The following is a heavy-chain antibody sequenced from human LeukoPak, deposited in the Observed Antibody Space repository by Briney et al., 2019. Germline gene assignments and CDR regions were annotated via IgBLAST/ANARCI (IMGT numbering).Heavy chain of an antibody. J-gene: IGHJ6*02. D-gene: IGHD3-10*01. CDR1: GFTFDDYA. CDR2: ISWDGGST. V-gene: IGHV3-43D*03. CDR3: AKDSGPGSYYNEGYYYGMDV. Sequence: GGSLRLSCAASGFTFDDYAMHWVRHAPGKGLEWVSLISWDGGSTYYADSVKGRFTISRDNSKNSLYLQMNSLRAEDTALYYCAKDSGPGSYYNEGYYYGMDVWGQGTTVTVSS.